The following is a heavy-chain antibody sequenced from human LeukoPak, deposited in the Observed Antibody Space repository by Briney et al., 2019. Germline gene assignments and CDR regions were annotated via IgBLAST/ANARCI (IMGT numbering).Heavy chain of an antibody. CDR1: GFTFRNYG. D-gene: IGHD3-9*01. V-gene: IGHV3-30*18. CDR2: ISYDENNI. J-gene: IGHJ4*02. Sequence: SGGSLRLSCAASGFTFRNYGMHWVRQAPGKGLEWVATISYDENNIYYADSVKGRFTISRDISRNTLYLQMNSLGAEDTAVFYCAKGRLRYFDWLPFDSWGQGTLVTVSS. CDR3: AKGRLRYFDWLPFDS.